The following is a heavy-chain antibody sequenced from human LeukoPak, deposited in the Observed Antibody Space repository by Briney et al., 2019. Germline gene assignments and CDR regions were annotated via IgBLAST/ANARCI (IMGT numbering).Heavy chain of an antibody. CDR2: IRGSGGYT. V-gene: IGHV3-23*01. CDR1: GFNFSNFA. J-gene: IGHJ4*02. D-gene: IGHD1-26*01. Sequence: PGGSLRPSCAASGFNFSNFAMSWVRQAPGKGLEWVSTIRGSGGYTYYADSVKGRFATSRDNSKATLYLQMNSLRAEDTAIYYCAKDTSGSYDDWGQGTLVTVSS. CDR3: AKDTSGSYDD.